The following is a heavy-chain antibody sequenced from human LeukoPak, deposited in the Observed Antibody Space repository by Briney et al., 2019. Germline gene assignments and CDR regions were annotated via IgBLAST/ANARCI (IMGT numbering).Heavy chain of an antibody. CDR3: ARDTGTVGPASGIN. CDR2: FDPEDGET. Sequence: ASVKVSCKVSGYTLTELSMHWVRQAPGKGLEWMGGFDPEDGETIYAQKFQGRVTMTTDTSTSTAYMELRSLGSDDTAVYYCARDTGTVGPASGINWGQGTLVTVSS. V-gene: IGHV1-24*01. J-gene: IGHJ4*02. D-gene: IGHD3-10*01. CDR1: GYTLTELS.